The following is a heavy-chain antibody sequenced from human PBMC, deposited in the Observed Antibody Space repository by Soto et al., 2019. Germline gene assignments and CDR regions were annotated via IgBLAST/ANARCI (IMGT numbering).Heavy chain of an antibody. CDR2: ISSSSSYI. V-gene: IGHV3-21*01. CDR3: ARDPTPADYGSTDAFDI. Sequence: PGGSLRLSCAASGFTFSSYGMNWVRQAPGQGLEWVSSISSSSSYIYYADSVKGRLTISRDNAKNSLYLQMNSLRAEDTAVYYCARDPTPADYGSTDAFDIWGQGTMVTVSS. J-gene: IGHJ3*02. D-gene: IGHD4-17*01. CDR1: GFTFSSYG.